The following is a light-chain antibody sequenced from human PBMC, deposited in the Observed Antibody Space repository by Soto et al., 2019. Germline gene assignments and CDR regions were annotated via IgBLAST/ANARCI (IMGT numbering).Light chain of an antibody. CDR1: QGISNS. V-gene: IGKV1-17*03. Sequence: IQMTQAPSAMSASLGERVTITCRASQGISNSLAXXHXKPGRVXKRLIYGASTLQSWAPSRFSGSASGAEFTLTVSSLQPEDFATYYCQQSYSNPTWKFGQGTKVDIK. J-gene: IGKJ1*01. CDR2: GAS. CDR3: QQSYSNPTWK.